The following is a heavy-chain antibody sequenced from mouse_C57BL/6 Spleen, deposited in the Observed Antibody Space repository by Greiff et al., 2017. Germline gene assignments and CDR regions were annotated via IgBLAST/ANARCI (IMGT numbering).Heavy chain of an antibody. Sequence: EVQLQQSGPELVKPGASVKIPCKASGYTFTDYNMDWVKQSHGKSLEWIGDINPNNGGTIYNQKFKGKATLTVDKSSSTAYMELRSLTSEDTAVYYCARRTTVGPNLFDYWGQGTTLTVSS. V-gene: IGHV1-18*01. CDR3: ARRTTVGPNLFDY. D-gene: IGHD1-1*01. CDR2: INPNNGGT. CDR1: GYTFTDYN. J-gene: IGHJ2*01.